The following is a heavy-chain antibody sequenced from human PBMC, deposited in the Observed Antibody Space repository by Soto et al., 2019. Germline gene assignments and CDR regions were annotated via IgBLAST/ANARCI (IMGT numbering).Heavy chain of an antibody. CDR2: ISESGGNT. V-gene: IGHV3-23*01. Sequence: GGSLRLSCAGSGFTFSSHGMTWVRQAPGKGLQWVSAISESGGNTYYAESVKGRFTISRDNSKNTLYLQMNSLRAGDTALYYCAREGSYDTMDYWGRGTLVTVSS. D-gene: IGHD3-22*01. J-gene: IGHJ4*02. CDR3: AREGSYDTMDY. CDR1: GFTFSSHG.